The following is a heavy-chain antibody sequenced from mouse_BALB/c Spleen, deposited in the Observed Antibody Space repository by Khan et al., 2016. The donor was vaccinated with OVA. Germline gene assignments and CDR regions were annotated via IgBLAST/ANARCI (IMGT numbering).Heavy chain of an antibody. D-gene: IGHD4-1*01. J-gene: IGHJ3*01. CDR3: ARLTPY. CDR1: GYTFTDYA. Sequence: QVQLKQSGPEVVRPGVSVKISCKGSGYTFTDYAVHWVKQSPAKSLEWIGLINPYNGYAKYTQNFKGKATLTVDKSSSTAYMELARLTSEDSAIYFCARLTPYWGQGTLVTVSA. CDR2: INPYNGYA. V-gene: IGHV1S137*01.